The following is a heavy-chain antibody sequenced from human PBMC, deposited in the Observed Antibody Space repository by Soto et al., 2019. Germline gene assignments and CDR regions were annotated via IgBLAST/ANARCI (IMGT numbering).Heavy chain of an antibody. CDR2: INHSGST. Sequence: QVQLQQWGAGLLKPSETLSLTCAVYGGSFSGYYWSWIRQPPGKGLEWIGEINHSGSTNYNPSLKSRVTISVDTSKNQFYLQLSSVTAADTAVYYGARCRIRDIVVVPADIPYFDYWGQGTLVTVSS. V-gene: IGHV4-34*01. J-gene: IGHJ4*02. D-gene: IGHD2-2*01. CDR3: ARCRIRDIVVVPADIPYFDY. CDR1: GGSFSGYY.